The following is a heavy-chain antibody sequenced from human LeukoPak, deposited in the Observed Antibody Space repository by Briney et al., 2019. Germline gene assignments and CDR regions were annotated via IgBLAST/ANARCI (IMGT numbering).Heavy chain of an antibody. J-gene: IGHJ4*02. D-gene: IGHD2-2*01. V-gene: IGHV1-2*02. CDR1: GYSFTGYE. Sequence: GASVKVSCKASGYSFTGYEMHWVRQAPGQGLEWMGWINPNNGGTNYAQKFQGRVTMTRDTSISTAYMELSRLRSDDTAVYYCARLGYCSSTSCYGFPAHGDYWGQGTLVTVSS. CDR2: INPNNGGT. CDR3: ARLGYCSSTSCYGFPAHGDY.